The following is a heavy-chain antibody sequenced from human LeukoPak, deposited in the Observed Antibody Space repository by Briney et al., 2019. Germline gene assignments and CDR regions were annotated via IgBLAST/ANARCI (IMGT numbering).Heavy chain of an antibody. V-gene: IGHV3-53*05. Sequence: PGGSLRLSCAASGFSVNNNYVDWVRQAPGKGPEWVSSMSTFATTYYADSVKGRFTISRDNSKNTLYLQMNSLRAEDTAVYYCASSGPVPAAIVYWGQGTLVTVSS. CDR1: GFSVNNNY. CDR3: ASSGPVPAAIVY. D-gene: IGHD2-2*01. J-gene: IGHJ4*02. CDR2: MSTFATT.